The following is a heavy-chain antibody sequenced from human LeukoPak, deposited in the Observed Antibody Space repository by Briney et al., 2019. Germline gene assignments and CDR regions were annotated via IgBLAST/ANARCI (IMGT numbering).Heavy chain of an antibody. CDR3: ARDKGVVGTLAP. D-gene: IGHD1-26*01. CDR1: GFSFSTYW. CDR2: IRQDGSEK. J-gene: IGHJ5*02. V-gene: IGHV3-7*01. Sequence: PGGSLRLSCAASGFSFSTYWMSWVRRAPGTGLEWVATIRQDGSEKLYVDSVKGRFTISRDNAKNSLYLQMNSLRAEDTAIYYCARDKGVVGTLAPWGQGTLVTVSS.